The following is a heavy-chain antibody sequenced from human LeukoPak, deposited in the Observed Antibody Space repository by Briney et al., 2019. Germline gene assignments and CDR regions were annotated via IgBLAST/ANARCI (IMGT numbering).Heavy chain of an antibody. Sequence: GGSLRFSCAASGFTFSSYSMNWVRQAPGKGLEWVSSISSTSTYIYYAELMKGRLIISRDNARNSLYLEMNSLRAEDTAVYYCARIIGISGTYPTDYWGQGTLVTVSS. CDR3: ARIIGISGTYPTDY. D-gene: IGHD1-26*01. CDR1: GFTFSSYS. V-gene: IGHV3-21*06. CDR2: ISSTSTYI. J-gene: IGHJ4*02.